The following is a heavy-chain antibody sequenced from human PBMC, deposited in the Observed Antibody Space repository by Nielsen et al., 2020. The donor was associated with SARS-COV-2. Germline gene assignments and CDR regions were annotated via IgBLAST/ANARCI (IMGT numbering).Heavy chain of an antibody. J-gene: IGHJ3*02. V-gene: IGHV2-70*01. CDR2: IDWDDDK. CDR1: GFSLSTSGMC. CDR3: ARIRDIVVGPGAFDI. D-gene: IGHD2-15*01. Sequence: CGPTLVKPTQTLTLTCTFSGFSLSTSGMCMAWIRQPSGMALEWLALIDWDDDKYYSTSLKTRLTISNDTSQNQVVLTMTNMDPVDTATYYCARIRDIVVGPGAFDIWGQGTMVTVSS.